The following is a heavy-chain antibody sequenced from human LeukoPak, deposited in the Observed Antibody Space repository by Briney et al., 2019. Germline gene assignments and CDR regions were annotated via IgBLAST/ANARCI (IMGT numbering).Heavy chain of an antibody. V-gene: IGHV5-51*01. CDR3: ARTHCSSTSCYDVDY. J-gene: IGHJ4*02. CDR2: IYPGDSDT. CDR1: GYSFTSYW. D-gene: IGHD2-2*01. Sequence: GESLKISCKGSGYSFTSYWIGWVRQMPGKGLEWMGIIYPGDSDTRYSPSFQGQVTISADKSISTAYLQWSSLKASDTAMYYCARTHCSSTSCYDVDYWGQGTLVTVSS.